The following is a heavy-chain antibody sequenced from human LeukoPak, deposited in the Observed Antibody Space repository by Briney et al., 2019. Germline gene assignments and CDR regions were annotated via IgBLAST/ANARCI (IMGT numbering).Heavy chain of an antibody. J-gene: IGHJ4*02. D-gene: IGHD1-20*01. V-gene: IGHV3-64*01. CDR3: VRGAPGITGMGGY. Sequence: PGGSLRLSCAASGFTFSSHAMHWVRQAPGKGLEYVSAISSNGGSTDYANSVKGRFTISRDNSKNTLYLQMGSLRAEDMAVYYCVRGAPGITGMGGYWGQGTLVTVSS. CDR2: ISSNGGST. CDR1: GFTFSSHA.